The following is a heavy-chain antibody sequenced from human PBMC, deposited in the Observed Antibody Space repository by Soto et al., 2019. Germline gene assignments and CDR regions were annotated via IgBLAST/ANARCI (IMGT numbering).Heavy chain of an antibody. CDR1: GVPISTDDYY. J-gene: IGHJ4*02. CDR3: ARGREIFGAVTPFEY. Sequence: SETLSLTCTVSGVPISTDDYYWTWIRQTPGKGLEWIGEINHTGSSKYNPSLKSQVTISLDTSKNQFSLSLRSVTAADTAVYFCARGREIFGAVTPFEYWGQGTQVTVSS. CDR2: INHTGSS. V-gene: IGHV4-61*08. D-gene: IGHD3-3*01.